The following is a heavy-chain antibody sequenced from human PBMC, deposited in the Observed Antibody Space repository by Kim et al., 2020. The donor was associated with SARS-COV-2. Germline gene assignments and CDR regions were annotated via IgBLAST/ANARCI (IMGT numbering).Heavy chain of an antibody. CDR2: INHSGST. Sequence: SETLSLTCAVYGGSFSGYYWSWIRQPPGKGLEWIGEINHSGSTNYNPSLKSRVTISVDTSKNQFSLKLSSVTAADTAVYYCARGRRGNSGSGSYRTTLYYYYGMDVWGQGTTVTVSS. CDR3: ARGRRGNSGSGSYRTTLYYYYGMDV. D-gene: IGHD3-10*01. CDR1: GGSFSGYY. J-gene: IGHJ6*02. V-gene: IGHV4-34*01.